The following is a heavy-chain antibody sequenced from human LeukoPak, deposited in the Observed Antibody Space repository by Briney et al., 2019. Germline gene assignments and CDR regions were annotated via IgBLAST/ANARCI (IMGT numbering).Heavy chain of an antibody. V-gene: IGHV1-69*04. CDR1: GGTFSSYA. CDR3: ARAQPPRPTVTLQPQYFQH. J-gene: IGHJ1*01. Sequence: SVKVSCKASGGTFSSYAISWVRQAPGQGLEWMGRIIPILGIANYAQKFQGRVTITADKSTSTAYMELSSLRSEDTAVYYCARAQPPRPTVTLQPQYFQHWGQGTLVTVSS. CDR2: IIPILGIA. D-gene: IGHD4-17*01.